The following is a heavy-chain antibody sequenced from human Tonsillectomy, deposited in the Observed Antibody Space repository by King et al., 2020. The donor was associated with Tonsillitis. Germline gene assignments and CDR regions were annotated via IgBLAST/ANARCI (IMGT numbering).Heavy chain of an antibody. J-gene: IGHJ1*01. D-gene: IGHD3-10*01. CDR3: AGGGYIYSAGEVYCNH. CDR1: GGSFRSYG. Sequence: QLVQSGAEVKKPGSSVKVSCKAYGGSFRSYGITWVRQAPGQGLEWMGVINPIVGPAQYAQKFQGRVSMTADEVTTTAYMELSGLTSADTAVYFCAGGGYIYSAGEVYCNHWGKGTMVTVDS. CDR2: INPIVGPA. V-gene: IGHV1-69*01.